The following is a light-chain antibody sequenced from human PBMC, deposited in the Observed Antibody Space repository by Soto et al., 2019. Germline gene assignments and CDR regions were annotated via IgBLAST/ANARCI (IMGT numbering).Light chain of an antibody. CDR3: FLSYSGARYV. CDR2: DTS. V-gene: IGLV7-46*01. J-gene: IGLJ1*01. Sequence: QAVVTQEPSLTVSPGGTVTLTCGSSTGAVTSGHYPYWFQQKPGQAPRTLIYDTSNKHSWTPARFSGSLLGGKAALTRSGAQPEDEAEYYCFLSYSGARYVFGPGTKVTVL. CDR1: TGAVTSGHY.